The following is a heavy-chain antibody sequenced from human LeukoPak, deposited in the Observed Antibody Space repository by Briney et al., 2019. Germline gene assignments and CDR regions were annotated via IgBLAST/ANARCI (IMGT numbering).Heavy chain of an antibody. CDR3: ATDPEPAATSNYYGMDV. D-gene: IGHD1-14*01. V-gene: IGHV1-24*01. J-gene: IGHJ6*02. CDR2: FDPEDGET. Sequence: ASVNVSFKVSGYTLTELSMHWVRQAPGKGLEGMGGFDPEDGETIYAQKFQGRVTMTEDTSTDTAYMELSSLRSEDTAVYYCATDPEPAATSNYYGMDVWGQGTPVTVSS. CDR1: GYTLTELS.